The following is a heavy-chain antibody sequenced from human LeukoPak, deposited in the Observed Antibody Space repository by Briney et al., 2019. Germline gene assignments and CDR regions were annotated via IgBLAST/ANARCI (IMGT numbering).Heavy chain of an antibody. D-gene: IGHD2-21*02. J-gene: IGHJ4*02. CDR1: GYTFTSYG. CDR2: ISAYNGNT. CDR3: ARDRRSGRLGMTAFDY. V-gene: IGHV1-18*01. Sequence: ASVKVSCKASGYTFTSYGISWVRQAPGQGLEWMGWISAYNGNTNYAQKLQGRVTMTTDTSTSTAYMELRSLRSDDTAVYYCARDRRSGRLGMTAFDYWGQGTLVTVSS.